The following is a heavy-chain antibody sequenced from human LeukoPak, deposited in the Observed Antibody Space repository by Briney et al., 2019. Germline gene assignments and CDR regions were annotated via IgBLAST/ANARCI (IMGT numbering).Heavy chain of an antibody. CDR1: GGSFTDYH. CDR2: ISHIGTT. CDR3: ARGVPGF. V-gene: IGHV4-34*01. J-gene: IGHJ4*02. D-gene: IGHD3-10*02. Sequence: SETLSLTCAVYGGSFTDYHWSWVRQPPGKRLEWIGQISHIGTTKYSPSLNSRVTMSVDTSKKQFSLKLTSVTAADTAIYYCARGVPGFWGQGTLVTVSS.